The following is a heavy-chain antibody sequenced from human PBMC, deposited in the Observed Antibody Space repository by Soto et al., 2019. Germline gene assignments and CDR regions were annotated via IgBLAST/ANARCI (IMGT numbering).Heavy chain of an antibody. V-gene: IGHV4-30-4*01. CDR2: IYYSGPT. CDR1: GGSISSGDYY. CDR3: GCYDSSGYYLVY. D-gene: IGHD3-22*01. J-gene: IGHJ4*02. Sequence: QVQLQESGPGLVKPSQTLSLTCSVSGGSISSGDYYWSWIRQPPGKGLEWIGYIYYSGPTYYNPSLKSRXXIXVXXSKNQFSLKLSSVTAADTAVYYCGCYDSSGYYLVYWGQGTLVTVSS.